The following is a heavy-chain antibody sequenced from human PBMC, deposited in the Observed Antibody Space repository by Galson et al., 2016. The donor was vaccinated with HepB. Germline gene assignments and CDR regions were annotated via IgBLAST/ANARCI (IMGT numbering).Heavy chain of an antibody. CDR1: GASVRSGGYY. Sequence: TLSLTCTVSGASVRSGGYYWSWIRQHPGKGLEWIGDIYDSGSTYYNPSLKSRVSMSLGTSWNQFSLRLRSVTAADTAVYYCARDRGSIFGVVPNCFDPWGQGILVTVSS. CDR3: ARDRGSIFGVVPNCFDP. D-gene: IGHD3-3*01. J-gene: IGHJ5*02. V-gene: IGHV4-31*03. CDR2: IYDSGST.